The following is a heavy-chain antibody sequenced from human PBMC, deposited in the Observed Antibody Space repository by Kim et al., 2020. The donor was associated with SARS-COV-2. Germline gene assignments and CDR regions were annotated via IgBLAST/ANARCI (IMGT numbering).Heavy chain of an antibody. CDR3: ARTWSSSWYDAFDI. CDR2: INPNSGGT. Sequence: ASVKVSCKASGYTFTGYYMHWVRQAPGQGLEWMGWINPNSGGTNYAQKFQGRVTMTRDTSISTAYMELSRLRSDDTAVYYCARTWSSSWYDAFDIWGQGTMVTVSS. CDR1: GYTFTGYY. V-gene: IGHV1-2*02. D-gene: IGHD6-13*01. J-gene: IGHJ3*02.